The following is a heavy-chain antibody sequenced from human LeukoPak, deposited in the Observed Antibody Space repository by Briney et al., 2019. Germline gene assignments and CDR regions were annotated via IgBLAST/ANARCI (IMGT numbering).Heavy chain of an antibody. D-gene: IGHD4-17*01. CDR1: GFTFSNYW. CDR2: IKEHGSEK. V-gene: IGHV3-7*01. CDR3: ARERREYGIDY. Sequence: GGSLTLSCAASGFTFSNYWMNWVRQAPGKGLEWVANIKEHGSEKYYVDSVKGRFTISRDNAKKSLDLQMNSLRAEDTAVYYCARERREYGIDYWGQGTLVTVSS. J-gene: IGHJ4*02.